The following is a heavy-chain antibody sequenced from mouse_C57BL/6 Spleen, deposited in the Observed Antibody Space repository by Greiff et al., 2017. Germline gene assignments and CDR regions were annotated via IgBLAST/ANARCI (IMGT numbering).Heavy chain of an antibody. D-gene: IGHD2-4*01. J-gene: IGHJ2*01. V-gene: IGHV1-63*01. Sequence: QVQLKQSGAELVRPGTSVKMSCKASGYTFTNYWIGWAKQRPGHGLEWIGDIYPGGGYTNYNEKFKGKATLTADKSSSTAYMQFSSLTSEDSAIYYCARNYDYDDGYYFDYWGQGTTLTVSS. CDR2: IYPGGGYT. CDR3: ARNYDYDDGYYFDY. CDR1: GYTFTNYW.